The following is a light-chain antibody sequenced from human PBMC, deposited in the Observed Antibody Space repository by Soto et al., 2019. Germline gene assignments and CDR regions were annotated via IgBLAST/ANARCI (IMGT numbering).Light chain of an antibody. CDR1: QSVSSSY. J-gene: IGKJ5*01. Sequence: EIVLTQSPGTLSLSPGERATLSCRASQSVSSSYLAWYQQKPGQAPRLLIDGASSRATGIPDRFSGSGSGTDFTLTISRLEPEYFALYYCQQYGSSPITFGQGTRLEIK. CDR3: QQYGSSPIT. CDR2: GAS. V-gene: IGKV3-20*01.